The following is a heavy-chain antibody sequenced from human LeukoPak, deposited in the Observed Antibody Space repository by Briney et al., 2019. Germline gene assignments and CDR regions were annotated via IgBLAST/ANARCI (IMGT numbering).Heavy chain of an antibody. Sequence: ASVKVSCKASGYTFTNYFMHWVRQAPGQGLEWMGVINPSGGGTTYAQRFQGRDTMTRDTSTSTVHMELSSLRSEDTAVYYCARGQNKCLGHWGQGTLVTVSS. J-gene: IGHJ4*02. CDR2: INPSGGGT. CDR3: ARGQNKCLGH. D-gene: IGHD2/OR15-2a*01. V-gene: IGHV1-46*01. CDR1: GYTFTNYF.